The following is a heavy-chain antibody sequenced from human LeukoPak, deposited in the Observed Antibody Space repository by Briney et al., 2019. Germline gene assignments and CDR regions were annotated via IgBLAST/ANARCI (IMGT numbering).Heavy chain of an antibody. CDR2: ILYSGST. J-gene: IGHJ4*02. CDR3: VRRVAGSSYRDY. D-gene: IGHD3-22*01. V-gene: IGHV4-4*02. CDR1: GFIFSNTW. Sequence: KSGGSLRLSCAGTGFIFSNTWFSWVRQPPGKGLEWIGNILYSGSTNYNPSLKSRVTISVDTSKNQFSLKLSSVTAADTADYYCVRRVAGSSYRDYWGQGTLVTVSS.